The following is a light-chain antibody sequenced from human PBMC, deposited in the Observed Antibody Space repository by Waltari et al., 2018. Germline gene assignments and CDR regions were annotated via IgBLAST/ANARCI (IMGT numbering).Light chain of an antibody. J-gene: IGLJ3*02. CDR3: QCYDTTLDGWV. V-gene: IGLV1-40*01. Sequence: QSVLTQPPSVSGAPGQRVTISCTGTRSNIGAGYEIHWYHQFPGTAPKPLIYGNNPRPSRGPDRFSGSKSGTSGSLAITGLQAEDEADYYCQCYDTTLDGWVFGGGTRLTVL. CDR2: GNN. CDR1: RSNIGAGYE.